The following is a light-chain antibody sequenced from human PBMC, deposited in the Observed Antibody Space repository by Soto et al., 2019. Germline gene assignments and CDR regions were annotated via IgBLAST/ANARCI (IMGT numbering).Light chain of an antibody. V-gene: IGKV3-15*01. CDR3: QQYNNWPRT. J-gene: IGKJ1*01. CDR2: GAS. CDR1: QSVSSN. Sequence: ERVMTRSPATLSVSPGERATVSCRASQSVSSNIAWYQQKPGQAPRLLIYGASTRATGIPARFSGSGPGTEFTLTISSLQSEDFAVYYCQQYNNWPRTFGQGTKVDIK.